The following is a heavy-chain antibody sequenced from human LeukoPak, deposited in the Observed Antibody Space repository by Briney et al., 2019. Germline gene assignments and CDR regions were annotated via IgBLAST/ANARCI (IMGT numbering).Heavy chain of an antibody. CDR3: ARGTMVRGVIDHYYFDY. V-gene: IGHV4-59*13. CDR2: FFYSGST. CDR1: GGSISSYY. Sequence: KPSETLSLTCTVSGGSISSYYWSWIRQPPGRELEWIGYFFYSGSTNYNPSLKSRVTISVDTSKNQFSLKLSSVTAADTAVYYCARGTMVRGVIDHYYFDYWGQGTLVTVSS. J-gene: IGHJ4*02. D-gene: IGHD3-10*01.